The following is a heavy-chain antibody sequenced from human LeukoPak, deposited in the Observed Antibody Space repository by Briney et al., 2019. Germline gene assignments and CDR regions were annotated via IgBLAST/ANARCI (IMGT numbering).Heavy chain of an antibody. D-gene: IGHD3-22*01. Sequence: SESLCLTCALSLGSIISYYRSSSREPPGRGLWWSGYIYTRASTTYNTSLTTRPTTSAATSKNQCSLKLSSVTAADTAVYYCARLEYLGYYDSSGSYYFDYWGQGTLVTVSS. CDR3: ARLEYLGYYDSSGSYYFDY. CDR1: LGSIISYY. V-gene: IGHV4-4*09. J-gene: IGHJ4*02. CDR2: IYTRAST.